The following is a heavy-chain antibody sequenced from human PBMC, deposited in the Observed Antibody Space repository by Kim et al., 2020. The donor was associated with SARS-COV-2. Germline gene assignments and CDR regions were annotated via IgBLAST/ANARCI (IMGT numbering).Heavy chain of an antibody. Sequence: GGSLRLSCAASGFTFSSCSTRWVRQAPGKGLEWVAGISYDGSEKNYADSVKGRFTISRDNAKNTLYLQMNSLRAEDTALYYCARERGVGLRGLEYSYF. D-gene: IGHD2-15*01. J-gene: IGHJ4*01. V-gene: IGHV3-30-3*01. CDR3: ARERGVGLRGLEYSYF. CDR1: GFTFSSCS. CDR2: ISYDGSEK.